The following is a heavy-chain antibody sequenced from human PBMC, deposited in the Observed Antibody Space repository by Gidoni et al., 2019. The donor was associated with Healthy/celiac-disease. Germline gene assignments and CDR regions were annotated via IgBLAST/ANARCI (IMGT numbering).Heavy chain of an antibody. Sequence: QLQLQESGPGLVKPSATLSLTCTVSGGSIRSSSYYWGWIRQPPGKGLEWIGSIYYSGSTYYNPSLKSRVTISVDTSKNQFSLKLSSVTAADTAVYYCARVEQWLVFAPHDAFDIWGQGTMVTVSS. CDR2: IYYSGST. CDR3: ARVEQWLVFAPHDAFDI. D-gene: IGHD6-19*01. CDR1: GGSIRSSSYY. V-gene: IGHV4-39*01. J-gene: IGHJ3*02.